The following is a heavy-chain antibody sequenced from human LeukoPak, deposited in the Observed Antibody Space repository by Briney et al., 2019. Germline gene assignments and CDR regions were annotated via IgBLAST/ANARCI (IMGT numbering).Heavy chain of an antibody. J-gene: IGHJ4*02. Sequence: KPSETLSLTCTVSGGSISSYYWSWIRQPPGKGLEWIGYIYYSGSTNYNPSLKSRVTISVDTSKNQFSLKLSSVTAADTAVYYCARMGRRGYFDYWAQGTLVTVSS. V-gene: IGHV4-59*01. CDR3: ARMGRRGYFDY. CDR1: GGSISSYY. D-gene: IGHD1-26*01. CDR2: IYYSGST.